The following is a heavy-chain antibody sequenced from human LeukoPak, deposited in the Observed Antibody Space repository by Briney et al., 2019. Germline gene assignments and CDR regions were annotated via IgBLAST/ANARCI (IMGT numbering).Heavy chain of an antibody. Sequence: PPETLSLTCTVSLDSTTSNFWSWVRPPPGKGLEWIGENHRNGSTKYNPSLQSRVTISIDRSKNQVALELASGTAADTAVYYCAREIVGGFNPGAYWGQGTLVTVSS. CDR3: AREIVGGFNPGAY. D-gene: IGHD1-14*01. CDR1: LDSTTSNF. V-gene: IGHV4-4*03. J-gene: IGHJ4*02. CDR2: NHRNGST.